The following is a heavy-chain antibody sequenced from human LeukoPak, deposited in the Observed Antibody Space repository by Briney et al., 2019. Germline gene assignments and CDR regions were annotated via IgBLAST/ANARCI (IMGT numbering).Heavy chain of an antibody. Sequence: GGSLRLSCAASGFTFSNFAMSWVRQTPGKGLEWVTATVGSRPDTYHADSVKGRFTVSRDNSRNTLYLQMNSLRAEDTAVYYCARAIPKMVRGVIQVGWFDYWGQGTLVTVSS. V-gene: IGHV3-23*01. CDR3: ARAIPKMVRGVIQVGWFDY. CDR1: GFTFSNFA. J-gene: IGHJ4*02. D-gene: IGHD3-10*01. CDR2: TVGSRPDT.